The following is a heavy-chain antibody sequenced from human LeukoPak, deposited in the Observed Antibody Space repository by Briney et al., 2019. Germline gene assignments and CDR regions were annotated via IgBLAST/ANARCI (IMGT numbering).Heavy chain of an antibody. Sequence: GGSLRLSCAASGFTFSSYSMNWVRQAPGKGLEWVSSISSSSSYIYYADSVKGRFTISRDNAKNSLYLQMNSLRAEDTAVYYCARAKDDSGGNFDYWGQGTLVTVSS. CDR1: GFTFSSYS. CDR2: ISSSSSYI. D-gene: IGHD4-23*01. CDR3: ARAKDDSGGNFDY. V-gene: IGHV3-21*01. J-gene: IGHJ4*02.